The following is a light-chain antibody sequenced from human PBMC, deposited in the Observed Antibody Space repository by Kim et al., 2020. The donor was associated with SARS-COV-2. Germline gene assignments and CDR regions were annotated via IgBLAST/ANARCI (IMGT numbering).Light chain of an antibody. CDR2: DVS. CDR1: SSDVGGYNY. J-gene: IGLJ1*01. CDR3: SSYTSSSTRV. Sequence: GQSITISCTGTSSDVGGYNYVTWYQQHPGQAPKLMIYDVSNRPSGVSNRFSGSKSGNTASLTISGLQAGDEADYYCSSYTSSSTRVFGTGTKVTVL. V-gene: IGLV2-14*03.